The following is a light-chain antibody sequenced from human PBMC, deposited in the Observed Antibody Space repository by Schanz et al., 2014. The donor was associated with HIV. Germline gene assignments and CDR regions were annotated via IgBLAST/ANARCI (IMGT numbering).Light chain of an antibody. V-gene: IGLV1-40*01. CDR3: AAWDDSLNGPV. CDR2: GNN. Sequence: QSVLTQPPSMSGAPGQRVTISCTGSSSNIGAGYDVHWHQHLPGTAPKLLISGNNNRPSGVPARFSGSKSGTSASLAIAGLQAEDEADYYCAAWDDSLNGPVFGGGTKLTVL. J-gene: IGLJ2*01. CDR1: SSNIGAGYD.